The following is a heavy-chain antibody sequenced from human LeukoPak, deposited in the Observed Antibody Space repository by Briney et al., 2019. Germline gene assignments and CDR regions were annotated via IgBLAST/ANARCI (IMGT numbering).Heavy chain of an antibody. J-gene: IGHJ4*02. CDR2: ISGSASST. CDR1: GFTFSIYA. CDR3: AKVEPLCGGDCYSGFNY. Sequence: GGPLRLSCAASGFTFSIYAMSWVRQAPGEGLQWVSAISGSASSTYYADSVKGRFTISRDNSKNTLYLQMNSLRAEDTAVYYCAKVEPLCGGDCYSGFNYWGQGTLVTVSS. D-gene: IGHD2-21*02. V-gene: IGHV3-23*01.